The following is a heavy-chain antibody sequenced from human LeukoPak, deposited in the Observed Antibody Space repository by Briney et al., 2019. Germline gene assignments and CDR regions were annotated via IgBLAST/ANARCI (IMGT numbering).Heavy chain of an antibody. D-gene: IGHD3-22*01. CDR1: GFTFSSYA. Sequence: GGSLRLSCAASGFTFSSYAMSWVRQAPGKGLEWVSAISGSGGSTYYADSVKGRFTISRDNTRNSLYLQMNSLRDEDTAVYYCATDPYDSGGFGAFHMWDQGTKVIVSS. J-gene: IGHJ3*02. CDR3: ATDPYDSGGFGAFHM. V-gene: IGHV3-23*01. CDR2: ISGSGGST.